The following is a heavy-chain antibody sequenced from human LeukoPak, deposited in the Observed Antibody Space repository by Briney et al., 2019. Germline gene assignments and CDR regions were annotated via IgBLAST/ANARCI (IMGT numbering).Heavy chain of an antibody. J-gene: IGHJ6*02. V-gene: IGHV4-59*08. CDR1: GGSISSYY. CDR2: IYYSGST. Sequence: SETLSLTCTVSGGSISSYYWSWIRQPLGKGLEWIGYIYYSGSTNYNPSLKSRVTISVDTSKNQLSLKLSSVTAADTAVYYCARHLGTSAYSYGMDVWGQGTTVTVSS. CDR3: ARHLGTSAYSYGMDV.